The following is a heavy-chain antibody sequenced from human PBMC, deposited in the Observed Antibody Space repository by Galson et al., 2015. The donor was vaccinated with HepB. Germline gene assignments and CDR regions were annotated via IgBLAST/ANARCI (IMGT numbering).Heavy chain of an antibody. CDR1: GFTFSIYW. Sequence: LRLSCAASGFTFSIYWMSWVRQVPGKGLEWVANINQDGSEKYSVDSVKGRFTASRDNAKKSLYLQMNSLRAEDTAIYYCARDVTVAVLGSFDIWGQGTMVTVSS. CDR3: ARDVTVAVLGSFDI. V-gene: IGHV3-7*01. J-gene: IGHJ3*02. D-gene: IGHD6-19*01. CDR2: INQDGSEK.